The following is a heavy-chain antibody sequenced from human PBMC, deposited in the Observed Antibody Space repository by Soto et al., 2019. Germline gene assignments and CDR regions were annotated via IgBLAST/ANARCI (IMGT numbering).Heavy chain of an antibody. Sequence: GGSLRLSCAASGLSFSSSAMHWVRQAPGKGLEWVAMISHDGSHEYYGDSVKGRFSVSRDNSHNILHLQMNSLRIEDTAVYFCARNTDHRLVRGWLDPWGQGTLVTVSS. J-gene: IGHJ5*02. CDR2: ISHDGSHE. V-gene: IGHV3-30-3*01. D-gene: IGHD3-10*01. CDR1: GLSFSSSA. CDR3: ARNTDHRLVRGWLDP.